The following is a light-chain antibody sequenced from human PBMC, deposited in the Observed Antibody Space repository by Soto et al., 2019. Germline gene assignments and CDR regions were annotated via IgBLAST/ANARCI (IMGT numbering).Light chain of an antibody. V-gene: IGKV1-5*03. CDR3: QQYNSYPYT. J-gene: IGKJ2*01. Sequence: DIQMTQSPSTLSASVGDRVTITCRASQTISNWLAWDQQKPGKAPKLLIYKATNLESGVQSRFSGSGSGTEFTLTISSLQPDDFATYYCQQYNSYPYTFGLGTKLEIE. CDR2: KAT. CDR1: QTISNW.